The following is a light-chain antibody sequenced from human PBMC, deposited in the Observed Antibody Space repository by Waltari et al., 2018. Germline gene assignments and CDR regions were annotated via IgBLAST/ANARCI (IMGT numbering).Light chain of an antibody. CDR2: QDD. CDR1: KLGDKF. Sequence: SYELTQPPSVSVSPGQTASITCSGDKLGDKFASWYQRQPGQSPVLVLYQDDKRPSRIPERFSGSTSGNTATLTISGTQSLDEADYYCQTWDSSTLVFGGATKLTVL. J-gene: IGLJ2*01. CDR3: QTWDSSTLV. V-gene: IGLV3-1*01.